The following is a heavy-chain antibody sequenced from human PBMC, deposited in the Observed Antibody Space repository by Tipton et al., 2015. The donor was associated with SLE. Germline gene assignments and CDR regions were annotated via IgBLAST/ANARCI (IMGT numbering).Heavy chain of an antibody. V-gene: IGHV4-59*12. CDR1: DGSISSYC. J-gene: IGHJ2*01. D-gene: IGHD1-26*01. CDR3: ARADGVVGGQVPYWYFDL. CDR2: IHYNGST. Sequence: GLVKPSETLSVTCTVSDGSISSYCWSWIRQPPGKGLDWIGYIHYNGSTNYNPSLKSRVTISLDTSRNRFSLELSSVTAADMAVYYCARADGVVGGQVPYWYFDLWGRGTLVTVSS.